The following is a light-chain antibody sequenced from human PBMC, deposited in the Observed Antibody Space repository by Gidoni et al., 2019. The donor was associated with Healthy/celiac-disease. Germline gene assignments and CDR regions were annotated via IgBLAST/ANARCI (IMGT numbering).Light chain of an antibody. CDR2: SNN. Sequence: QSVLTQPPSASGTPGQRVTISSSGSSSNIGSNTVNWYQQLPGTAPKLLIYSNNQRPSGVPDRFSGSKSGTSASLAISGLQSEDEADYYCAAWDDSLNAYYVFGTGTKVTVL. J-gene: IGLJ1*01. V-gene: IGLV1-44*01. CDR3: AAWDDSLNAYYV. CDR1: SSNIGSNT.